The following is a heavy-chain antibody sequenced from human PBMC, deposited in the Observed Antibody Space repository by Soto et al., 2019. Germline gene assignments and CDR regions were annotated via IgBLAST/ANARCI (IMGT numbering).Heavy chain of an antibody. Sequence: GGSLRLSCAASGFTFSNYAMSWVHQAPGKGLEWVSSITGSGDYTYYADSVKGRFTTSRDNSKNTLYLQMDSLRAEDTAVYYCAKARYYDSTGYLYYFDYWGQGTLVTVSS. CDR2: ITGSGDYT. V-gene: IGHV3-23*01. CDR3: AKARYYDSTGYLYYFDY. J-gene: IGHJ4*02. CDR1: GFTFSNYA. D-gene: IGHD3-22*01.